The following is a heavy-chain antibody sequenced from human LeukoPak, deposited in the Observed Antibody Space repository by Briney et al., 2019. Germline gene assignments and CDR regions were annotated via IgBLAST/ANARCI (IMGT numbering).Heavy chain of an antibody. J-gene: IGHJ4*02. Sequence: GASVKVSCKASGYTFTNHAMHWVRQAPGQRLEWMGWINAGHGNTKYSQEFQGRVTITRDTSASTAYMELSSLRSEDTAVYYCARVVRYSSGPLTDLFPYSFDYWGQGTLVTVSS. D-gene: IGHD6-19*01. CDR2: INAGHGNT. CDR3: ARVVRYSSGPLTDLFPYSFDY. V-gene: IGHV1-3*03. CDR1: GYTFTNHA.